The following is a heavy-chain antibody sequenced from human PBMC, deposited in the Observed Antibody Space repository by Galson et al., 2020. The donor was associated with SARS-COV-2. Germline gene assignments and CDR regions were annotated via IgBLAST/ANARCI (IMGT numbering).Heavy chain of an antibody. CDR2: IDWDDDK. CDR3: ARIAIAFAGTPFDY. D-gene: IGHD3-3*02. CDR1: GFSLSTSGMC. V-gene: IGHV2-70*11. Sequence: SGPTLVNPTQPLTLTCTFSGFSLSTSGMCVSWIRQPPGKAMEWLARIDWDDDKYYSTSLKTRPTISKDTSKNQVVLTMTNMDPVDTATYYGARIAIAFAGTPFDYWGQGTLVTVSS. J-gene: IGHJ4*02.